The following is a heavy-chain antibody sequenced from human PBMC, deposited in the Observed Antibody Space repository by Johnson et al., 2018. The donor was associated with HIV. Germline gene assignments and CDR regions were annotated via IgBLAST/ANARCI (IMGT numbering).Heavy chain of an antibody. D-gene: IGHD1-26*01. V-gene: IGHV3-9*01. Sequence: VQLVESGGGLVQPGRSLRLSCAASGFTFDDYAMHWVRQAPGKGLEWVSGISWNSGSIGYADSVKGRFTISRDNAKNSLYLQMNSLRAEDTALYYCARARGWEYAFDLWGQGTMVTVSS. CDR3: ARARGWEYAFDL. J-gene: IGHJ3*01. CDR2: ISWNSGSI. CDR1: GFTFDDYA.